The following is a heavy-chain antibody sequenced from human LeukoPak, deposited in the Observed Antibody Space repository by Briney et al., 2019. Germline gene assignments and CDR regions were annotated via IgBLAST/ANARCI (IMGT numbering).Heavy chain of an antibody. D-gene: IGHD3/OR15-3a*01. V-gene: IGHV1-2*02. J-gene: IGHJ4*02. CDR1: GYTFTGKF. CDR2: IDPNSGGT. CDR3: ARDREGLAYFDF. Sequence: GASVKVPCKASGYTFTGKFIHWVRQDPGRGLEWMGWIDPNSGGTDYAQKFQGRVTMTRCTSIATAYMDLSRLISDDTAVYYCARDREGLAYFDFWGQGTLVTVSS.